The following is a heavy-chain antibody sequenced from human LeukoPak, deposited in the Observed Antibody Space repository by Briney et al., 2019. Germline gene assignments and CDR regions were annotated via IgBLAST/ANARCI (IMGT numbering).Heavy chain of an antibody. J-gene: IGHJ3*02. Sequence: PGGSLRLSCVASGFSFSINAMIWVRQAPGKGLEWVSGISGIGDTLFYSDPVKGRFTISRDNAKNSLYLQMNSLRAEDTAVYYCARDRRGYSDAFDIWGQGTMVTVSS. V-gene: IGHV3-23*01. CDR3: ARDRRGYSDAFDI. CDR2: ISGIGDTL. D-gene: IGHD6-25*01. CDR1: GFSFSINA.